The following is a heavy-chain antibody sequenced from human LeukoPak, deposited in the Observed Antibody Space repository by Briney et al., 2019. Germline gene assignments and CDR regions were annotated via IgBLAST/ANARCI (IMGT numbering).Heavy chain of an antibody. V-gene: IGHV1-2*02. Sequence: GASVKVSCKASGYTFTGYYMHWVRQAPGQGLEWMGWINPNSGGTNYAQKFQGRVTMTRDTSISTAYMELSRLRSDDTAVYYCARDFLSGYSDYEIDYWGQGTLVTVSS. J-gene: IGHJ4*02. CDR1: GYTFTGYY. D-gene: IGHD5-12*01. CDR2: INPNSGGT. CDR3: ARDFLSGYSDYEIDY.